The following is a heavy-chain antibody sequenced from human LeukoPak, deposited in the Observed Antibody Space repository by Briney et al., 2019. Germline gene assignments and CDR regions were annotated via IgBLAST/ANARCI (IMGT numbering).Heavy chain of an antibody. CDR2: ICSSGSS. D-gene: IGHD6-13*01. Sequence: SETLSLTCTVSGGSISSGSYYWSWIRQPAGKGLEWIGRICSSGSSNYNPSLRSRVTILGDTSKNQFSLKLSSVTAADTAVYYCARGVGQQLANWFDPWGQGTLVTVSS. CDR3: ARGVGQQLANWFDP. J-gene: IGHJ5*02. CDR1: GGSISSGSYY. V-gene: IGHV4-61*02.